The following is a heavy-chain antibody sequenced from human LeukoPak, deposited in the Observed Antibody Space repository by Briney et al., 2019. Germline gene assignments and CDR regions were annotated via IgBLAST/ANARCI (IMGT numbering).Heavy chain of an antibody. CDR3: AKEESNDSSSPWFDP. J-gene: IGHJ5*02. CDR2: VSGSGGST. CDR1: GFTFSSYA. V-gene: IGHV3-23*01. Sequence: PGGSLRLSCAASGFTFSSYAMSWVRQAPGKGLEWVSAVSGSGGSTYYADSVKGRFTISRDNSKNTLYLQMNSLRAEDTAVYYCAKEESNDSSSPWFDPWGQGTLVTVSS. D-gene: IGHD3-22*01.